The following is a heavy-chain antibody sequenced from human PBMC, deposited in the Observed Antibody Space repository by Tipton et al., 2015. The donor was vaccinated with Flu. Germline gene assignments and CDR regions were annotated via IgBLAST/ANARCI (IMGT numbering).Heavy chain of an antibody. CDR1: GFTFSSYE. J-gene: IGHJ6*04. Sequence: SLRLSCAASGFTFSSYEMNWVRQAPGKGLEWVSVIYSGGSTYYADSVKGRFTISRDNSKNTLYLQMNSLRAEDTAVYYCARVIISYDSSGYYLDYGMDVWGKGTTVTVSP. CDR2: IYSGGST. CDR3: ARVIISYDSSGYYLDYGMDV. D-gene: IGHD3-22*01. V-gene: IGHV3-53*01.